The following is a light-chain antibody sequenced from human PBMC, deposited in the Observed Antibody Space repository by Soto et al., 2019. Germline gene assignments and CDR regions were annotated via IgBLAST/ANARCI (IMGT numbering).Light chain of an antibody. Sequence: DTQMTQSPSSLSASITDRVTITCRASQNMFDFLNWYQQKPGKAPKLLIYAASSLQSGVPSRFSGSGSGTDFTLTISSLQPEDSATYYCQQTYNNPQTFGNGPRVEIK. V-gene: IGKV1-39*01. CDR1: QNMFDF. J-gene: IGKJ1*01. CDR3: QQTYNNPQT. CDR2: AAS.